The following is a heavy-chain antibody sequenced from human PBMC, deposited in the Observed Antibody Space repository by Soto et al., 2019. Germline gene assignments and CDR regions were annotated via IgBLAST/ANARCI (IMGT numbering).Heavy chain of an antibody. V-gene: IGHV2-70*01. D-gene: IGHD4-17*01. CDR2: IDWDDDK. CDR1: GFSLSTSGMC. Sequence: SGPTLVNPTQTLTLTCTFSGFSLSTSGMCVSWIRQPPGKALEWLALIDWDDDKYYSTSLKTRLTISKDTSKNQVVLKMTNMDPVDTATYYCARAGWFYGDALRNYYYGMDVWGQGTTVTVSS. J-gene: IGHJ6*02. CDR3: ARAGWFYGDALRNYYYGMDV.